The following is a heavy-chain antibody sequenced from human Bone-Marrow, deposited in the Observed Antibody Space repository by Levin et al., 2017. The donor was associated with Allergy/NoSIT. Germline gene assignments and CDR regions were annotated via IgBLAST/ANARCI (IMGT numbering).Heavy chain of an antibody. Sequence: SETLSLTCIVSDGSISGYYWSWIRQPPEKGLEWIGYIYYSGRTNYNPSLKSRVTISVDTSKNQFSLELSSVTAADTAVYYRTRSHYGDYPTGAFDIWGQGTMVTVSS. D-gene: IGHD4-17*01. CDR1: DGSISGYY. J-gene: IGHJ3*02. CDR2: IYYSGRT. CDR3: TRSHYGDYPTGAFDI. V-gene: IGHV4-59*01.